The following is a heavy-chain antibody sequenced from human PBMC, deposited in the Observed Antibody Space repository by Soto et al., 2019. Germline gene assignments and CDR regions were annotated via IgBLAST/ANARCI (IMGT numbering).Heavy chain of an antibody. V-gene: IGHV3-23*01. Sequence: GGSLRLSCAASGFTFSSYAMSWVRQAPGKGLEWVSAISGSGGSTYYADSVKGRFTISRDNSKNTLYLQMNSLRAEDTAVYYCAKRGVVTYYYYYGMDVWGQGTTVTVS. D-gene: IGHD3-3*01. CDR2: ISGSGGST. CDR1: GFTFSSYA. J-gene: IGHJ6*02. CDR3: AKRGVVTYYYYYGMDV.